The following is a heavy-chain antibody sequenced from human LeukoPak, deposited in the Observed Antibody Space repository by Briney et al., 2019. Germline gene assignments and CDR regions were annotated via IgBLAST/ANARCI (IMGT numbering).Heavy chain of an antibody. V-gene: IGHV3-48*01. Sequence: GGSLRLSCAASGFTFSSYSMNWVRQPPGKGLEWVSYISSSRSTIYYADSVKGRFTISRDNAKNSLYLQMNSLRAEDTAVYYCARVLSIFLTDYWGQGTLLTVSS. CDR2: ISSSRSTI. J-gene: IGHJ4*02. CDR3: ARVLSIFLTDY. CDR1: GFTFSSYS. D-gene: IGHD3-9*01.